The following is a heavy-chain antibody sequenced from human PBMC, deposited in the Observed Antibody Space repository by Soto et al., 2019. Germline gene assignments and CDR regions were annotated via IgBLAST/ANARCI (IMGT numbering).Heavy chain of an antibody. CDR2: ISAYNGNT. Sequence: AAVKVSCKASGYTFPSYGISWVRQAPGQGLEWMGWISAYNGNTNYAQKLQGRGTMTTDTSTSTAYMELRSRRSDDTAVDFCSREGILVLAATLGPNSFDPWGQGTLVTVSS. J-gene: IGHJ5*02. V-gene: IGHV1-18*04. CDR1: GYTFPSYG. D-gene: IGHD2-15*01. CDR3: SREGILVLAATLGPNSFDP.